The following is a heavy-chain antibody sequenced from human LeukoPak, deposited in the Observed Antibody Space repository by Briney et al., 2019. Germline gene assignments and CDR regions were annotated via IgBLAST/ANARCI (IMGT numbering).Heavy chain of an antibody. V-gene: IGHV4-39*01. Sequence: PSETLSLTCTVSGGSISSSSYYWGWIRQPPGKGLEWIGSIYYSGSTYYNPSLKSRVTISVDTSKNQFSLKLSSVTAADTAVYYCARFPHAMLAVNPYERDREGFNDAFDIWGQGTMVTVSS. CDR2: IYYSGST. CDR3: ARFPHAMLAVNPYERDREGFNDAFDI. D-gene: IGHD2-2*01. J-gene: IGHJ3*02. CDR1: GGSISSSSYY.